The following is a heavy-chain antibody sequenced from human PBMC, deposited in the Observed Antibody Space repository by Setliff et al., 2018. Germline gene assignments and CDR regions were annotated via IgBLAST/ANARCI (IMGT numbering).Heavy chain of an antibody. CDR3: ARDGTSLPSIAAHADY. D-gene: IGHD6-6*01. CDR1: GYTFTGYY. V-gene: IGHV1-2*06. Sequence: ASVKVSCKASGYTFTGYYMHWVRQALGQGLEWMGRINPNSGGTNYAQKFQGRVTMTRGTSISTAYMELSRLRSDDTAVYYCARDGTSLPSIAAHADYWGQGTLVTVSS. CDR2: INPNSGGT. J-gene: IGHJ4*02.